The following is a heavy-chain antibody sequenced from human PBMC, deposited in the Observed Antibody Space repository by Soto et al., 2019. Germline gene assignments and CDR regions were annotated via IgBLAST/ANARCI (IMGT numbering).Heavy chain of an antibody. Sequence: GGSLRLSCAASGFSFTHYTINWVRQAPGKGLEWVAVMSYDGTNEYYADSVKGRFTISRDNSKTTVYLQMNSLTPEDAALYYCARKWGTYSSASLDYWGLGTLVTVSS. D-gene: IGHD6-19*01. V-gene: IGHV3-30*04. J-gene: IGHJ4*02. CDR3: ARKWGTYSSASLDY. CDR1: GFSFTHYT. CDR2: MSYDGTNE.